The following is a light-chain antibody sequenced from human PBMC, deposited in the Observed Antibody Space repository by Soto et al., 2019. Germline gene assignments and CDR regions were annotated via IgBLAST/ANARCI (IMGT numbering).Light chain of an antibody. V-gene: IGKV3-15*01. Sequence: EIVLTQFPGTLSLSPGERATLSCRASQSVGSNYLAWYQQKPGQAPRLLIYGASTRATGIPARFSGSGSGTEFTLTISSLQSEDFAVYYCQQYNNWPRTFGQGTKVDI. CDR3: QQYNNWPRT. J-gene: IGKJ1*01. CDR2: GAS. CDR1: QSVGSN.